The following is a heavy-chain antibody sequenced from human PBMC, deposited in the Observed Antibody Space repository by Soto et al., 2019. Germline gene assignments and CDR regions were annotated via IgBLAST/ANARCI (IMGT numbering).Heavy chain of an antibody. CDR2: ISYDGSNK. Sequence: GGSLRLSCAASGFTFSSYAMHWVSQAPGKGLEWVAVISYDGSNKYYADSVKGRFTISRDNSKSTLYLQMNSLRAEDTAVYYCARGLNVAAVETRAYLYDGMDAWGRATTATAP. CDR1: GFTFSSYA. J-gene: IGHJ6*02. V-gene: IGHV3-30-3*01. CDR3: ARGLNVAAVETRAYLYDGMDA. D-gene: IGHD6-13*01.